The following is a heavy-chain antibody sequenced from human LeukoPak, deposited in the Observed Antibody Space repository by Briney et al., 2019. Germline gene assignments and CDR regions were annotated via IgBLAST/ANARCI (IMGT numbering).Heavy chain of an antibody. J-gene: IGHJ4*02. Sequence: PSETLSLTCTVSGGSISSYYWSWIRQPPGKGLEWIGYIYYSGSTNNNPSLKSRVTISVDTSKNQFSLKLSSVTAADTAVYYCARGSITIFGVVIQDYWGQGTLVTVSS. CDR3: ARGSITIFGVVIQDY. CDR1: GGSISSYY. D-gene: IGHD3-3*01. V-gene: IGHV4-59*01. CDR2: IYYSGST.